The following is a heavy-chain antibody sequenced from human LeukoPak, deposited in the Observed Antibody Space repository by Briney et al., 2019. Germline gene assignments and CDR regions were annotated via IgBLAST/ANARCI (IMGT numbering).Heavy chain of an antibody. J-gene: IGHJ6*02. Sequence: YADSVEGRFTISRDNSKNTLYLQMNSLRPEDTAVYYCAKGVVAATNAAYYGMDVWGQGTTVTVSS. D-gene: IGHD2-15*01. V-gene: IGHV3-30*02. CDR3: AKGVVAATNAAYYGMDV.